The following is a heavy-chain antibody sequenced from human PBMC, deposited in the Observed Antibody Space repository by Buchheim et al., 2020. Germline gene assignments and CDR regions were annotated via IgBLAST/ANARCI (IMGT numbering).Heavy chain of an antibody. V-gene: IGHV3-23*01. J-gene: IGHJ6*03. CDR3: AKEGSGSGNHLDV. CDR2: ISGSGGGT. CDR1: GFTFSSYA. D-gene: IGHD3-10*01. Sequence: EVQLLESGGGLVQPGGSLRLPCSASGFTFSSYAMSWVRQAPGKGLEWVSTISGSGGGTFYADSVKGRFTISRDNSKNMLYLQMNGLRAEDTAVYYCAKEGSGSGNHLDVWGKGTT.